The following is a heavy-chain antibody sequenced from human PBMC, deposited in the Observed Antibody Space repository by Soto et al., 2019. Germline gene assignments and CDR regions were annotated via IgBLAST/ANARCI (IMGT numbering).Heavy chain of an antibody. CDR2: TYYRSKWYN. J-gene: IGHJ6*02. CDR1: GDSVSSNSAA. V-gene: IGHV6-1*01. D-gene: IGHD2-2*01. CDR3: ARGTTYCSSTSCYYYGMDV. Sequence: SQTLSLTCAISGDSVSSNSAAWNWIRQSPSRGLEWLGRTYYRSKWYNDYAVPVKSRITINPDTSKNQFSLQLNSVTPEDTAVYYCARGTTYCSSTSCYYYGMDVWGQGTTVTVSS.